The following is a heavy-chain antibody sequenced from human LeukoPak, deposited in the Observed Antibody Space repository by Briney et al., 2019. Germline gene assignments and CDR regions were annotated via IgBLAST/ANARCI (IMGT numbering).Heavy chain of an antibody. CDR3: ARGTMVRGALFDY. V-gene: IGHV4-30-4*01. D-gene: IGHD3-10*01. CDR1: GGSISSGDYY. CDR2: IYYSGST. Sequence: PSQTLSLACTVSGGSISSGDYYWSWIRQPPGKGLEWIGYIYYSGSTYYNQSLKSRVTISVDTSKNQFSLKLSSVTAADTAVYYCARGTMVRGALFDYWGQGTLVTVSS. J-gene: IGHJ4*02.